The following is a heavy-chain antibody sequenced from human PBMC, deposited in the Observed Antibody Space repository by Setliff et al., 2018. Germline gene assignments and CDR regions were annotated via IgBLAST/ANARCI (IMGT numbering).Heavy chain of an antibody. J-gene: IGHJ4*02. CDR3: ARGGIAAAGTPPSTENFDY. V-gene: IGHV1-18*01. D-gene: IGHD6-13*01. CDR2: ISVYNGKT. Sequence: ASVKVSCKASGYTFTSYGFSWVRQAPGQGLEWMGWISVYNGKTKYAQKFQGRVTITRDTSASTAYMELSSLRSEDTAVYYCARGGIAAAGTPPSTENFDYWGQGTLVTVSS. CDR1: GYTFTSYG.